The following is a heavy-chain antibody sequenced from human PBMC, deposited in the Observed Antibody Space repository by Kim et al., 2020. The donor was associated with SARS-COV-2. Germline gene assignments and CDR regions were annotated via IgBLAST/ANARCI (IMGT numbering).Heavy chain of an antibody. V-gene: IGHV3-33*01. CDR3: ARERGAYYGPFDY. CDR1: GFTFSSYG. Sequence: GGSLRLSCAASGFTFSSYGMHWVRQAPGKGLEWVAVIWYDGSNKYYADSVKGRFTISRDNSKNTLYLQMNSLRAEDTAVYYCARERGAYYGPFDYWGQGTLVTVSS. D-gene: IGHD3-10*01. J-gene: IGHJ4*02. CDR2: IWYDGSNK.